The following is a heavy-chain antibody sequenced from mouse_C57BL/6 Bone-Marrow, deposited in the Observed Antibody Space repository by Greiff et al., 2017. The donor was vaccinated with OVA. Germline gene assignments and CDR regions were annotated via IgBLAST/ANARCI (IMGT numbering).Heavy chain of an antibody. V-gene: IGHV5-6*01. J-gene: IGHJ1*03. CDR2: ISSGGSYT. CDR3: ARHYYGSYWYFDV. D-gene: IGHD1-1*01. CDR1: GFTFSSYG. Sequence: EVQRVESGGDLVKPGGSLKLSCAASGFTFSSYGMSWVRQTPDKRLEWVATISSGGSYTYYTDSVKGRFTISRDNAKNTLYLQMSSLKSEDTAMYYCARHYYGSYWYFDVWGTGTTVTVSS.